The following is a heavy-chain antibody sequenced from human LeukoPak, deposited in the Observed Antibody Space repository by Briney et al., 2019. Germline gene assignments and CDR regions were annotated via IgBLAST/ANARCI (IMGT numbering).Heavy chain of an antibody. V-gene: IGHV3-21*01. J-gene: IGHJ4*02. CDR1: GFTLSSYN. CDR3: ARQYCGRSSCYFDY. D-gene: IGHD2-21*01. Sequence: GRSLRLSCAASGFTLSSYNMNWVRQAPGKGLEWVSFISSSSYIHYADSVKGRFAISRDNAKNSLYLQMNSLRAEDTAVYYCARQYCGRSSCYFDYWGQGTLVTVSS. CDR2: ISSSSYI.